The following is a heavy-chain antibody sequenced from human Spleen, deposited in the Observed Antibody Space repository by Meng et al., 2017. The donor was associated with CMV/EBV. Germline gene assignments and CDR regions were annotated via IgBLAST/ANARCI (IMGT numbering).Heavy chain of an antibody. J-gene: IGHJ3*02. CDR3: ASPSGRQWHHFDAFDI. CDR1: FTFTNYA. CDR2: ISYDGSEK. Sequence: FTFTNYALHWVRQAPGKGLEWVALISYDGSEKYYADSVKGRFTISRDNSKNMLYLQMNSLRAEDTAVYYCASPSGRQWHHFDAFDIWGQGTMVTVSS. V-gene: IGHV3-30*04. D-gene: IGHD6-19*01.